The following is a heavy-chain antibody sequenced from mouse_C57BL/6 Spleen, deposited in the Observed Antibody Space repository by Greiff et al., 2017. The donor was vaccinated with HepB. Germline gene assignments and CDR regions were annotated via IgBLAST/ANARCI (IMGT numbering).Heavy chain of an antibody. J-gene: IGHJ4*01. V-gene: IGHV5-17*01. D-gene: IGHD2-4*01. CDR3: ARPLYYDYDEGAMDY. CDR2: ISSGSSTI. CDR1: GFTFSDYG. Sequence: EVKLVESGGGLVKPGGSLKLSCAASGFTFSDYGMHWVRQAPEKGLEWVAYISSGSSTIYYADTVKGRFTISRDNAKNTLFLQMTSLRSEDTAMYYCARPLYYDYDEGAMDYWGQGTSVTVSS.